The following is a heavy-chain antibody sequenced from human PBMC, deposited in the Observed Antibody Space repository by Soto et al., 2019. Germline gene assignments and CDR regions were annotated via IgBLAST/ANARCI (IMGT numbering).Heavy chain of an antibody. Sequence: EVQLLESGGGLVQPGGSLRLSCAASGFTFSSYAMNWVRQAPGKGLEWVSVISGSGDSTYYTDSVKGRFTISRDNSKSTLYLQMNSLSAEDAAGYHCALRGSGSYFRYWGQGPLVTVSS. CDR3: ALRGSGSYFRY. V-gene: IGHV3-23*01. CDR1: GFTFSSYA. CDR2: ISGSGDST. J-gene: IGHJ4*02. D-gene: IGHD1-26*01.